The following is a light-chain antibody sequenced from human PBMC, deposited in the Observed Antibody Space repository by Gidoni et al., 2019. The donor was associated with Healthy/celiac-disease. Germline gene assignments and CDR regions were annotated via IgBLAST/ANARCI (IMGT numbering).Light chain of an antibody. CDR1: QGISSY. CDR3: QQLNSFPHT. Sequence: DIQFTPSPSFLSASVGDRVTITCRASQGISSYLAWYQQKPGKSPKLLIYAASTLQSGVPSRFSGSGSGTEFTLTISRLQPEDFATYYCQQLNSFPHTFGGGTKVEIK. V-gene: IGKV1-9*01. J-gene: IGKJ4*01. CDR2: AAS.